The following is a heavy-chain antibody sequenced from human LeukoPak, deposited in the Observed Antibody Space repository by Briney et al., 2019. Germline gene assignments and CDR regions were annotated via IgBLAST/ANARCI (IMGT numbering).Heavy chain of an antibody. CDR2: TYYRSKWNH. CDR3: ARDLRPDFDY. Sequence: SQTPSLTCAISGDSVYSGSSAWSWIRQSPSRGLEWLGRTYYRSKWNHDYAESVKSRITINPDTSKNEFPLRLNSVTPEDTAVYYCARDLRPDFDYWGQGTLVTVSS. CDR1: GDSVYSGSSA. J-gene: IGHJ4*02. V-gene: IGHV6-1*01.